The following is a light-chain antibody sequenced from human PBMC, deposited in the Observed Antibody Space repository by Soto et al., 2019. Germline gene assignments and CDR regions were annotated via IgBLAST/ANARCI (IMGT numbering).Light chain of an antibody. V-gene: IGKV3-20*01. CDR2: GAS. CDR3: QQYMSSVT. Sequence: EIVLTQSPGSLSLFPGERATLSCRASQSVDSTFFAWYQKKPGQAPRLLIYGASKRATGVPDRFSGSGSGTDFTLTISRLEPEDFAVYYCQQYMSSVTFGQGTKVEI. J-gene: IGKJ1*01. CDR1: QSVDSTF.